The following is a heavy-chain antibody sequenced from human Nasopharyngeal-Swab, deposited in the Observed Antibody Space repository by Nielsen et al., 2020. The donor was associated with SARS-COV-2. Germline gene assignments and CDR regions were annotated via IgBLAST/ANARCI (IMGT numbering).Heavy chain of an antibody. Sequence: GESLKISCAASGFTFSSYWMSWVRQAPEKGLEWVANIKQDGSEKYYVDSVKGRFTISRDNAKNSLYLQMNSLRAEDTAVYYCARVFGWELLRDGFDYWGQGTLVTVSS. D-gene: IGHD1-26*01. CDR1: GFTFSSYW. V-gene: IGHV3-7*01. CDR2: IKQDGSEK. CDR3: ARVFGWELLRDGFDY. J-gene: IGHJ4*02.